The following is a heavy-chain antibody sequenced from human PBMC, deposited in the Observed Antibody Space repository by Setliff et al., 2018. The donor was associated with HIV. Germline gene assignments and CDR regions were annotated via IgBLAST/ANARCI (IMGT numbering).Heavy chain of an antibody. Sequence: PSETLSLTCAVSGYSISSGYYWGWIRQPPGKGLEWIGSIYHSGSTYYNPSLKSRVTISVDTSKNQFSLKLSSVTAADTAVYYCARDLADGSGSHNWFDPWG. CDR3: ARDLADGSGSHNWFDP. V-gene: IGHV4-38-2*02. CDR2: IYHSGST. CDR1: GYSISSGYY. J-gene: IGHJ5*02. D-gene: IGHD3-10*01.